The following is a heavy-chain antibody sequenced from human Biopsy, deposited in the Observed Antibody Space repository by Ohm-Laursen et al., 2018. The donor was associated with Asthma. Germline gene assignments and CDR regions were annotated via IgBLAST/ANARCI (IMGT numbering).Heavy chain of an antibody. CDR1: GISFRNYG. D-gene: IGHD1-1*01. CDR3: AKESGSNYAFDI. J-gene: IGHJ3*02. V-gene: IGHV3-30*18. CDR2: LSSDGANE. Sequence: SLRLSCAASGISFRNYGMHWVRQAPGKGLEWVALLSSDGANEYYADSVKGRFTISRDNSKNTLYLQMSSLRAEDTAVYYCAKESGSNYAFDIWGQGTMVTVSS.